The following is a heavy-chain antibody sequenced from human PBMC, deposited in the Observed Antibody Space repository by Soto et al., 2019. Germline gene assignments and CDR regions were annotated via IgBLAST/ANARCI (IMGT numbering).Heavy chain of an antibody. D-gene: IGHD1-20*01. J-gene: IGHJ3*02. CDR3: ARGITTSGPLDAFDI. Sequence: PSHTLSLTCAISGASVSSNSAAWNWIRQSPSRGLEWLGRTYYRSKWYNDYAVSVKSRITINPDTSKNQFSLQLNSVTPEDTAVYYCARGITTSGPLDAFDIWGQGTMVTVSS. CDR1: GASVSSNSAA. CDR2: TYYRSKWYN. V-gene: IGHV6-1*01.